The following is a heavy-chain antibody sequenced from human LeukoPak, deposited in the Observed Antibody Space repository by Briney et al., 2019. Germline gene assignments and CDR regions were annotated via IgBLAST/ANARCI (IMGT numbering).Heavy chain of an antibody. Sequence: SETLSLTCTVSGYSIRNGYNWGWIRLSPGKGLEWLGSIYQSGSTYDNPSLKSQVTLSIDTSKNQFSLRLSSVTAADTAVYYCARAIIKGGYYYDTTGPRVAFDIWGQGTMVTVSS. CDR3: ARAIIKGGYYYDTTGPRVAFDI. V-gene: IGHV4-38-2*02. J-gene: IGHJ3*02. CDR1: GYSIRNGYN. D-gene: IGHD3-22*01. CDR2: IYQSGST.